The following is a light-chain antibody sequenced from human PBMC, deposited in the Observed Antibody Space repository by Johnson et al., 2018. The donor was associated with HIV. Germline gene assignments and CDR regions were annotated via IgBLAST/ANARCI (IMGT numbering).Light chain of an antibody. CDR1: SSNIGRNY. V-gene: IGLV1-51*01. J-gene: IGLJ1*01. CDR3: GTWDSSLSRGG. Sequence: QSVLTQPPSVSAAPGQKVTISCSGSSSNIGRNYVSWYQQLPGTAPKLLIFDNNKRPSGIPDRFSASKSGTSATLGITGLQTGDEADYYCGTWDSSLSRGGFGTGTKVTVL. CDR2: DNN.